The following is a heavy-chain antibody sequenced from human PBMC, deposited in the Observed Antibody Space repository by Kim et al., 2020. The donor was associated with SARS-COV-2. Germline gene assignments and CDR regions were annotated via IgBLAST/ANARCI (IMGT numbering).Heavy chain of an antibody. V-gene: IGHV3-30*18. J-gene: IGHJ6*02. CDR3: ANGIAVTGKGFYGLDV. Sequence: GGSLRLSCAASGFPFSSHGMHWVRQAPGKGLEWMAIISYDGTKKWYADSVKGRFTFSRDNSKNILYVQMNSLTPEDTAVYYCANGIAVTGKGFYGLDVWGQGTTVTVSS. CDR1: GFPFSSHG. CDR2: ISYDGTKK. D-gene: IGHD6-19*01.